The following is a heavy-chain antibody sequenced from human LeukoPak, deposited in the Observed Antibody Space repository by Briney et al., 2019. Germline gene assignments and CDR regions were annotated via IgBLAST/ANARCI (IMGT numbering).Heavy chain of an antibody. CDR1: GGSITSSNYY. CDR3: VYYYGSGSVEY. V-gene: IGHV4-39*01. Sequence: PSETLSLTCTVSGGSITSSNYYWGWIRQPPGKRLEWIGSFYYSGSTNYNPSLKSRVTISVDTSKNQFSLKLSSVTAADTAVYYCVYYYGSGSVEYWGQGTLVTVSS. J-gene: IGHJ4*02. D-gene: IGHD3-10*01. CDR2: FYYSGST.